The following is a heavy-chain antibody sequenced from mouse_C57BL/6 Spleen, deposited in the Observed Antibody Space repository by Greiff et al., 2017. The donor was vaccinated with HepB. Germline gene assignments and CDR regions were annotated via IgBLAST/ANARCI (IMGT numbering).Heavy chain of an antibody. D-gene: IGHD1-1*01. CDR1: GYTFTDYY. J-gene: IGHJ3*01. CDR2: INPNNGGT. Sequence: EVQLQQSGPELVKPGASVKISCKASGYTFTDYYMNWVKQSHGKSLEWIGDINPNNGGTSYNQKFKGKATLTVDKSSSTAYMELRSLTSEDSAVYYCARIGYGSSLFAYWGQGTLVTVSA. V-gene: IGHV1-26*01. CDR3: ARIGYGSSLFAY.